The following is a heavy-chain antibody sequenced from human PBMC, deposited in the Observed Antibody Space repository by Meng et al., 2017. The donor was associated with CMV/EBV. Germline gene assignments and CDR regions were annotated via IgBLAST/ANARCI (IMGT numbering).Heavy chain of an antibody. CDR1: GGTFSSYA. D-gene: IGHD5-24*01. CDR2: IIPIFGTA. CDR3: ARMPRDGYNYIDY. V-gene: IGHV1-69*12. Sequence: QGLLLRRGAGVKKPGASVKVSCKATGGTFSSYAISWVRQVPGQGLEWMGGIIPIFGTANYAQKFQGRVTITADESTSTAYMELSSLGSEDTAVYYCARMPRDGYNYIDYWGQGTLVTVSS. J-gene: IGHJ4*02.